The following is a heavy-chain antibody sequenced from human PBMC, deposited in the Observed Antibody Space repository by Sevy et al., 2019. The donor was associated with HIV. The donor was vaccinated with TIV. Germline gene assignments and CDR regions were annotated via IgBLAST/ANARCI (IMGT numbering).Heavy chain of an antibody. CDR2: IYPSGSK. D-gene: IGHD2-8*01. J-gene: IGHJ5*02. CDR3: ARVRTVAGVNGVGWSDP. CDR1: GGSICSGGYY. Sequence: SETLSLTCAVSGGSICSGGYYWSWIRQPAGEGLEWIGRIYPSGSKNYRPSLKSRVTMSVDTSKNQFSLELSSVTAADTAVYYCARVRTVAGVNGVGWSDPWGQGTLVTVSS. V-gene: IGHV4-61*02.